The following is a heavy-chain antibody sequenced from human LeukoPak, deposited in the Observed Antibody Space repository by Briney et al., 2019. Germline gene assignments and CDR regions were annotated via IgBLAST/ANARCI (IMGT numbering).Heavy chain of an antibody. CDR1: GFTFSSYW. J-gene: IGHJ3*02. CDR2: ISPDGSTT. Sequence: GGSLRLSCAASGFTFSSYWMHWVRQAPGKGLVWVSRISPDGSTTGHADSVKGRFTTSRDNAKNTLFLQMNSLRDDDTAVYYCVRDQFYAFDIWGQGTMVTVSS. CDR3: VRDQFYAFDI. V-gene: IGHV3-74*01.